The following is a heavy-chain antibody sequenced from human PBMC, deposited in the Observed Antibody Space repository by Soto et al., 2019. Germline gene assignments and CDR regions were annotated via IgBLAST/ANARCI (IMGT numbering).Heavy chain of an antibody. V-gene: IGHV4-59*01. CDR3: ARFKAAAALDY. Sequence: SETLSLTCTVSGGSISSYYWSWIRQPPGKGLEWIGYIYYSGSTNYNPSLKSRVTISVDTSKNQFSLKLSSVTAVDTAVYYCARFKAAAALDYWGQGTLVTVSS. J-gene: IGHJ4*02. CDR1: GGSISSYY. D-gene: IGHD6-13*01. CDR2: IYYSGST.